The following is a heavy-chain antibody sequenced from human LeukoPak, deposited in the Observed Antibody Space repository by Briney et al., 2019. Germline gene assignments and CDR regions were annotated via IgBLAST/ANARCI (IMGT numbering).Heavy chain of an antibody. Sequence: GRVTITADTSTSTAYMELSSLRFEDTAVYYCATDTREGHLFDYWGQGTLVTVSS. CDR3: ATDTREGHLFDY. D-gene: IGHD3-3*01. J-gene: IGHJ4*02. V-gene: IGHV1-69*04.